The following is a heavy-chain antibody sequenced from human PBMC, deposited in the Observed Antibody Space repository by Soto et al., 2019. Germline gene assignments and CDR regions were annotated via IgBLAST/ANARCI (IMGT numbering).Heavy chain of an antibody. V-gene: IGHV1-24*01. CDR1: GYTLTELS. J-gene: IGHJ6*02. D-gene: IGHD3-10*01. Sequence: ASVKVSCKVSGYTLTELSMHWVRQAPGKGLEWMGGFDPEDGETIYAQKFQGRVTMTEDTSTDTAYMELSSLRSEGTAVYYCATARGGAPYYYYYYGMDVWGQGTTVTVSS. CDR2: FDPEDGET. CDR3: ATARGGAPYYYYYYGMDV.